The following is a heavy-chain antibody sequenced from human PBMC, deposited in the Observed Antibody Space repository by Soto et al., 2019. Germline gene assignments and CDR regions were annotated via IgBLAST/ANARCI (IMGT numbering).Heavy chain of an antibody. V-gene: IGHV1-18*01. D-gene: IGHD4-17*01. CDR2: ISAYNGNT. J-gene: IGHJ4*02. CDR3: ARHNMLMTTVRNFDY. Sequence: QVQLVQSGAEVKKPGASVKVSCKASGYTFTSYGISWVRQAPGQGLEWMGWISAYNGNTNYAKKLQGRVTMTTDTSTSTAYMELRSLRSDDTDVYYCARHNMLMTTVRNFDYWGQGTLVTVSS. CDR1: GYTFTSYG.